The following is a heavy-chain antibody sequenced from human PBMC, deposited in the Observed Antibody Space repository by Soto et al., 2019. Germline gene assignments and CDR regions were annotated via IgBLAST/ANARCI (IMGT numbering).Heavy chain of an antibody. CDR2: INAHSGGT. D-gene: IGHD2-21*02. V-gene: IGHV1-2*02. CDR1: GLAFTGYY. CDR3: ARDTSYVVTAPSVVY. J-gene: IGHJ4*02. Sequence: ASVKVSYKSYGLAFTGYYIHWLRQAPAQGLEWMGWINAHSGGTEYAQKFQGRVTLTRDTSIATAYLQMNSLRAEDTAVYYCARDTSYVVTAPSVVYWGQGTMVTVSS.